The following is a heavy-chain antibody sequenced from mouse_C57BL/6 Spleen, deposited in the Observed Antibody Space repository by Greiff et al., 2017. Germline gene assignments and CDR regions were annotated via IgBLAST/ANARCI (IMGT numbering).Heavy chain of an antibody. D-gene: IGHD1-1*01. J-gene: IGHJ3*01. Sequence: QVQLQQSGAELARPGASVKLSCKASGYTFTSYGISWVKQRTGQGLEWIGEIYPRSGNTYYNEKFKGKATLTADKSSSTAYMELRSLTSEDSAVYFCARSDYYGSSWDRAWFAYWGQGTLVTVSA. V-gene: IGHV1-81*01. CDR3: ARSDYYGSSWDRAWFAY. CDR1: GYTFTSYG. CDR2: IYPRSGNT.